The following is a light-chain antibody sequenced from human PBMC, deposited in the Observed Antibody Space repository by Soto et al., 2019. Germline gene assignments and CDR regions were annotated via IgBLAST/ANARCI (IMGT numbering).Light chain of an antibody. V-gene: IGLV2-14*01. Sequence: QSALTQPASVSGSPGQSITISCTGTSSDVGAYNYVSWYQQHPGKAPKLMIYEVSDRPSGVSNRFSGSKSGNTASLTISGLQAEDEADYYCSSYATNMDVLFGGGTKLTVL. J-gene: IGLJ2*01. CDR2: EVS. CDR3: SSYATNMDVL. CDR1: SSDVGAYNY.